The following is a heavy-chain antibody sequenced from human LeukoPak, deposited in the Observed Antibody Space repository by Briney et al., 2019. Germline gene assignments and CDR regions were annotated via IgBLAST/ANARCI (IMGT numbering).Heavy chain of an antibody. V-gene: IGHV4-30-4*08. D-gene: IGHD1-1*01. CDR3: ARALSGTTEVGNWFDP. CDR2: IYYSGST. J-gene: IGHJ5*02. Sequence: SQTLSLTCTVSGGSISSGDYYWSWIRRPPGKGLEWIGYIYYSGSTYYNPSLTSRVTISVDTSKNQFSLKLSSVTAADTAVYYCARALSGTTEVGNWFDPWGQGTLVTVSS. CDR1: GGSISSGDYY.